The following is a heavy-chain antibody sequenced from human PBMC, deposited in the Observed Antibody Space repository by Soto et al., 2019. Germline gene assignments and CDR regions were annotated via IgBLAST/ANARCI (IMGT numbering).Heavy chain of an antibody. J-gene: IGHJ4*02. V-gene: IGHV3-23*01. CDR3: AKARGSSTPAPGSY. CDR2: ISGSGGST. CDR1: GFTFSSYA. Sequence: GGSLRLSCAASGFTFSSYAMSWVRRAPGKGLEWVSAISGSGGSTYYADSVKGRFTISRDNSKNTLYLQMNSLRAEDTAVYYCAKARGSSTPAPGSYWGQGTLVTVSS. D-gene: IGHD2-2*01.